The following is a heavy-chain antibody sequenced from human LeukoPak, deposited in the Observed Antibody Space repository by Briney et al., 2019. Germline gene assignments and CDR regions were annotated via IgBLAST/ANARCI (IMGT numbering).Heavy chain of an antibody. J-gene: IGHJ4*02. CDR2: ISGSGGST. D-gene: IGHD1-26*01. CDR1: GFTFSSYA. Sequence: PGGSLRLSCAASGFTFSSYAMSWVRQAPGKGLEWVSAISGSGGSTYYADSVKGRFTISRDNSKNTLYLQMNSLRAEDTAVYYCAKDSMVGTGEYYFDYWGQGTLVTVSS. V-gene: IGHV3-23*01. CDR3: AKDSMVGTGEYYFDY.